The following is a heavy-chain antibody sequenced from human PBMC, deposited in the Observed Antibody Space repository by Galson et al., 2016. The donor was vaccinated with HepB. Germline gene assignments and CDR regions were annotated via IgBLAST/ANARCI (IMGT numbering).Heavy chain of an antibody. CDR3: GKWDWNDPAD. V-gene: IGHV3-30*03. J-gene: IGHJ4*02. Sequence: SLRLSCAASGFTFRSYGLQWVRQAPGKGPEWLAIITYHGRNQFNADSVKGRFTISRDDSRNSVYLQMDSLREEDTAVYYCGKWDWNDPADWGQGTLVSVSS. D-gene: IGHD1-1*01. CDR2: ITYHGRNQ. CDR1: GFTFRSYG.